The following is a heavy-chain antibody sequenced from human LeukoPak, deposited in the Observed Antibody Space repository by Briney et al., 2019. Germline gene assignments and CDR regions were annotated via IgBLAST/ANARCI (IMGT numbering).Heavy chain of an antibody. Sequence: ASVKVSCKASGYTFTSYYTHWVRQAPGQGLEWMGIIKPSGGSTLYAQKFQGRVTVTSDMSTSTVYVDLSSLRSEDTAVYYCAREVPENFNFDYWGQGTLVTVSS. CDR1: GYTFTSYY. D-gene: IGHD2/OR15-2a*01. CDR3: AREVPENFNFDY. V-gene: IGHV1-46*01. CDR2: IKPSGGST. J-gene: IGHJ4*02.